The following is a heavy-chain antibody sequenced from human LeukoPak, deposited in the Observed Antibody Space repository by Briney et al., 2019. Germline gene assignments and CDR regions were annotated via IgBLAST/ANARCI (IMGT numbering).Heavy chain of an antibody. V-gene: IGHV3-33*01. D-gene: IGHD5-18*01. Sequence: PGGSLRLSCAASGFTFRSHGMHWVRQAPGKGLEWVAVIWYDGSEKYYADSVKGRFTISRDNSKNTLYLEMNSLRAEDTAVYYCARDRSYSYFDYWGQGTLVTVSS. CDR1: GFTFRSHG. J-gene: IGHJ4*02. CDR2: IWYDGSEK. CDR3: ARDRSYSYFDY.